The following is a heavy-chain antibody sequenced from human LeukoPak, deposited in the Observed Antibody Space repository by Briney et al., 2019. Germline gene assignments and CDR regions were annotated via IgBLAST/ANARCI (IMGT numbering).Heavy chain of an antibody. Sequence: GSLRLSCAASGFTFSTYSMKWVRQAPGKGLVWVSRINTDGSITNYADSVKGRFSISRDNAKNTLYLQMSSLRAEDTAVYYCARDRGPRTGFMVREAYDYWGQGTLVTVSS. CDR2: INTDGSIT. CDR1: GFTFSTYS. V-gene: IGHV3-74*01. J-gene: IGHJ4*02. CDR3: ARDRGPRTGFMVREAYDY. D-gene: IGHD3-10*01.